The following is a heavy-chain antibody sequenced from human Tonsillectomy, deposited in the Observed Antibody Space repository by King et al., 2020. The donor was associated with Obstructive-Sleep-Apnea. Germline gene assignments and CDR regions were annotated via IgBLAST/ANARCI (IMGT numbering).Heavy chain of an antibody. Sequence: VQLVESGGGVVQPGRSLRLSCAASGFTLSHYAMHWVRQAPGKGLEWVAVMSSDESKKYYTDSVKGRFTISRDSSKNTLYLQMNSLRAEDTALYYCAKDYRGLTGFSEFFFDHWGQGTLVTVSS. CDR1: GFTLSHYA. CDR2: MSSDESKK. J-gene: IGHJ4*02. V-gene: IGHV3-30*18. CDR3: AKDYRGLTGFSEFFFDH. D-gene: IGHD3-9*01.